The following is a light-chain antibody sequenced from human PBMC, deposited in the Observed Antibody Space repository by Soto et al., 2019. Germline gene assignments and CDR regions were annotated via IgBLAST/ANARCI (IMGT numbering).Light chain of an antibody. Sequence: QSALTQPRSVSGSPGQSVTISCTGTSSDVGGYNYVSWYQQHSGKAPKFMIYDVSKRPSGVPDRFSGSKSGNTASLTISGLQAEDEADYCCCSYAGSYLYVFGTGTKLTVL. CDR3: CSYAGSYLYV. CDR1: SSDVGGYNY. V-gene: IGLV2-11*01. CDR2: DVS. J-gene: IGLJ1*01.